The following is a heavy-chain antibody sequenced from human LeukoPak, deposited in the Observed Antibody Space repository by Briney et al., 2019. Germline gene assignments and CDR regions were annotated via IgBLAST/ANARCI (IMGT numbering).Heavy chain of an antibody. D-gene: IGHD6-13*01. V-gene: IGHV3-48*03. CDR2: ISSSGSTI. CDR3: ARAGYGSTWYSRYFDL. Sequence: GGSLRLSCAASGFTFSSYEMNWVRQAPGKGLEWVSYISSSGSTIYYADSVKGRFTISRDNAKNSLYLQMNSLRAEDTAVYYCARAGYGSTWYSRYFDLWGRGTLVTVSS. J-gene: IGHJ2*01. CDR1: GFTFSSYE.